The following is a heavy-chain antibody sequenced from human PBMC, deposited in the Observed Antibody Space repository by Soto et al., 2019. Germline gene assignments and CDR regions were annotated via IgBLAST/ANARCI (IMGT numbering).Heavy chain of an antibody. CDR2: IIPIFGTA. V-gene: IGHV1-69*06. J-gene: IGHJ4*02. D-gene: IGHD3-22*01. CDR1: GGTFSSYA. Sequence: QVQLVQSGAEVQKPGSSVKVSCKASGGTFSSYAISWVRQAPGQGLEWMGGIIPIFGTANYAQKFQGRVTSTEDKSTRTAYMGLSSLRAEDTAVYYCARWGYYCDSSGYYYWGQGTLVTVSS. CDR3: ARWGYYCDSSGYYY.